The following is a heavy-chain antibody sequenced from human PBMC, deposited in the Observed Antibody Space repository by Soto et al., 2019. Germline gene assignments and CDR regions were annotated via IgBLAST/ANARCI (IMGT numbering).Heavy chain of an antibody. J-gene: IGHJ6*02. CDR3: AIFRYCSGGSCYSGYYYYGMDV. CDR2: IYPGDSDT. V-gene: IGHV5-51*01. Sequence: GESLKISCKGSGYRFTNYWIAWVRQRPGKGLEWMGIIYPGDSDTRYSPSFQGQVTISADKSISTAYLHWSSLKASDTAMFYCAIFRYCSGGSCYSGYYYYGMDVWGQGTTVTVSS. CDR1: GYRFTNYW. D-gene: IGHD2-15*01.